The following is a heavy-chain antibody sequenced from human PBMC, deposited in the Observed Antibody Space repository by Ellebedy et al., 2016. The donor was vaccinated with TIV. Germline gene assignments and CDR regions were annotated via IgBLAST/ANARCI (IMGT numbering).Heavy chain of an antibody. CDR3: ARITMITYTFVH. J-gene: IGHJ4*01. Sequence: MPSETLSLTCTVSGDFISSGNYCWSWIRQLPGKGLEWIGSIYYSGTTYYNPSLKHLVTISVDTSKNQFSLKLRSVTAADTAVYYCARITMITYTFVHWGQGTLVTVAS. D-gene: IGHD2-2*02. CDR1: GDFISSGNYC. V-gene: IGHV4-31*01. CDR2: IYYSGTT.